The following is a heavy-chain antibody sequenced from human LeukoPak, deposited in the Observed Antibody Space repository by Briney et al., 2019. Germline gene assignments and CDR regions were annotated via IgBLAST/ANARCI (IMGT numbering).Heavy chain of an antibody. CDR2: IYTSGST. CDR1: GGSISSYY. V-gene: IGHV4-4*07. J-gene: IGHJ6*03. CDR3: ARDRSGVIRGADYYYYMDV. Sequence: PSETLSLTCTVSGGSISSYYWSWIRQPAGKGLEWIGRIYTSGSTNYNPSLKSRVTMSVDTSKNQFSLKLSSVTAAGTAVYYCARDRSGVIRGADYYYYMDVWGKGTTVTISS. D-gene: IGHD1-26*01.